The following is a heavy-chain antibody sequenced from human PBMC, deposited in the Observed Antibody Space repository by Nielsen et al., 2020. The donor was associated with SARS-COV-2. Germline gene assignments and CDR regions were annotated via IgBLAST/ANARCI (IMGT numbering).Heavy chain of an antibody. Sequence: GESLKISCAASGFTFNIYAMAWVRRAPGRGLQWVTGVSASGGSTYCTDSVKGRFSISRDNSKNTLFLQMHSLRVEDTALYYCAKDGVVRGDALDPWGQGTMVTVSS. CDR1: GFTFNIYA. J-gene: IGHJ3*01. CDR3: AKDGVVRGDALDP. CDR2: VSASGGST. D-gene: IGHD3-10*01. V-gene: IGHV3-23*01.